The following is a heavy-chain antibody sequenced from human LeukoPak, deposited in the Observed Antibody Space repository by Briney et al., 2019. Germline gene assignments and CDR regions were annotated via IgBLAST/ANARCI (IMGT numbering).Heavy chain of an antibody. Sequence: ASVKVSCKASGYTFTGYYMHWVRQAPGQGLEWMGWINPNSGGTNYAQKFQGRVTMTRDTSISTAYMELSRLRSDDTAVYYCARAVVGSDYDSSGYYPDYWGQGTLVTVSS. D-gene: IGHD3-22*01. CDR2: INPNSGGT. CDR3: ARAVVGSDYDSSGYYPDY. CDR1: GYTFTGYY. J-gene: IGHJ4*02. V-gene: IGHV1-2*02.